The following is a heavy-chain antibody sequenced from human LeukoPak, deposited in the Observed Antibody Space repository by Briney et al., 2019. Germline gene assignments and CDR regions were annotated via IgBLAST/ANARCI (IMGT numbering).Heavy chain of an antibody. D-gene: IGHD3-22*01. V-gene: IGHV3-48*01. CDR2: ISSSSSTI. J-gene: IGHJ4*02. CDR1: GFTFSSYS. Sequence: PGGSLRLSCAASGFTFSSYSMNWVRQAPGKGLEWVSSISSSSSTIYYADSVKGRFIISRDNAKSSLFLQMNSLRAEDTAVYYCARVLHKRNYDSSVYYGYWGQGTLVTVSS. CDR3: ARVLHKRNYDSSVYYGY.